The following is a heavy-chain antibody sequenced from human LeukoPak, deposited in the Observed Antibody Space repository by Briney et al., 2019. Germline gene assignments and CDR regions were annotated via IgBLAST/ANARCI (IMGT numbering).Heavy chain of an antibody. D-gene: IGHD3-10*01. CDR2: INTNTGNP. V-gene: IGHV7-4-1*02. CDR1: GYTFTSYA. Sequence: HVASVKVSCKASGYTFTSYAMNWVRQAPGQGLEWMGWINTNTGNPTYAQGFTGRFVFSLDTSVSTAYLQISSLKAEDTAVYYCAREGYYGSGKAYYYYYMDVWGKGTTVTVSS. J-gene: IGHJ6*03. CDR3: AREGYYGSGKAYYYYYMDV.